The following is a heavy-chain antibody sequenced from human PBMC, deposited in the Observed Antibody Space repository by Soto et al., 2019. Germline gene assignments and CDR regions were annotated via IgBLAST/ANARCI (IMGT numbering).Heavy chain of an antibody. CDR3: ARDRDTPPHTFDY. J-gene: IGHJ4*02. V-gene: IGHV1-3*01. CDR1: GYTFTSYA. Sequence: ASVKVSCKASGYTFTSYAMHWVRQAPGQRLEWMGGIIAGNGNTKYSQKFQGRVTITTDTSTSTAYMELSSLRSEDTAVYYCARDRDTPPHTFDYWGQGTLVTVSS. D-gene: IGHD3-10*01. CDR2: IIAGNGNT.